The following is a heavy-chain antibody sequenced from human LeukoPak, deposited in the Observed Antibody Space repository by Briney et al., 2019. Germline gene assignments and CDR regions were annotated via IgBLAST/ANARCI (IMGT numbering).Heavy chain of an antibody. Sequence: SVKVSCKASGGTFSSYAISWVRQAPGQGLEWMGGIIPIFGTANYAQKFQGRVTTTADESTSTAYMELSSLRSEDTAVYYCAGAAAADLRFGWFDPWGQGTLVTVSS. J-gene: IGHJ5*02. CDR1: GGTFSSYA. CDR3: AGAAAADLRFGWFDP. CDR2: IIPIFGTA. D-gene: IGHD6-13*01. V-gene: IGHV1-69*13.